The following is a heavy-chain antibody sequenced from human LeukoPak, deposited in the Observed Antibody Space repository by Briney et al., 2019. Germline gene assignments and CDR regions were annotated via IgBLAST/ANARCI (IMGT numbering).Heavy chain of an antibody. CDR2: IYYSGST. CDR1: GGSISSYY. CDR3: ARVHSGYDSLDY. V-gene: IGHV4-59*01. Sequence: SETLSLTCTVSGGSISSYYWSWIRQPPGKGLEWIGYIYYSGSTNYNPSLKSRVTISVDTSKNQFSPKLSSVTAADTAVYYCARVHSGYDSLDYWGQGTLVTVSS. D-gene: IGHD5-12*01. J-gene: IGHJ4*02.